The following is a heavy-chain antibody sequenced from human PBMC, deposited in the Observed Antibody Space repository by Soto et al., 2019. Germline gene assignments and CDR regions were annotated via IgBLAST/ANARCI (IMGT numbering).Heavy chain of an antibody. CDR3: ARLSITSNGGWFDP. CDR2: ISYSGST. D-gene: IGHD1-20*01. V-gene: IGHV4-31*03. J-gene: IGHJ5*02. CDR1: GGSINSGNHY. Sequence: QVQLQESGPGLVKPSQTLSLTCTVSGGSINSGNHYWNWIRQHPGKGLEWIGYISYSGSTSYNPSLRSRVTISVDTSKNPFSLKLSSVTAADTAVFYCARLSITSNGGWFDPWGQGTLVTVSS.